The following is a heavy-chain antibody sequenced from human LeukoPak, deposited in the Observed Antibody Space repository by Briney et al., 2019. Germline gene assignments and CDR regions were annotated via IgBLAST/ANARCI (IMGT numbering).Heavy chain of an antibody. D-gene: IGHD3-10*01. CDR3: ARGCARDYYGSGSYLSFDY. Sequence: ASVKVSCKASGYTFTGYYMHWVRQAPGQGLEWMGWINPNSGGTNYAQKFQGRVTMTRDTSISTAYMELSRLRSDDTAVYYCARGCARDYYGSGSYLSFDYWGQGTLVTVSS. CDR2: INPNSGGT. J-gene: IGHJ4*02. V-gene: IGHV1-2*02. CDR1: GYTFTGYY.